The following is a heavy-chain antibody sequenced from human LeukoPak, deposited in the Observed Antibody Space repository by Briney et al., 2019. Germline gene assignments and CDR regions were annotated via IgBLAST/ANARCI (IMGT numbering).Heavy chain of an antibody. V-gene: IGHV5-51*01. J-gene: IGHJ5*02. D-gene: IGHD1-26*01. CDR3: ARHRGGVGATISPKNEFDP. Sequence: GESLKISCKGSGYSFTSYWIGWVRQMPGKGLEWMGIIYPGDSDTRYSPSFQGQVTISADKSISTAYLQWSSLKASDTAMYYCARHRGGVGATISPKNEFDPWGQGTLVTVSS. CDR2: IYPGDSDT. CDR1: GYSFTSYW.